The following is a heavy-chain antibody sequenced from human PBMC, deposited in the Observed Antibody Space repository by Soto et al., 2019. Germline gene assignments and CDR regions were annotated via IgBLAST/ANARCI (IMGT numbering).Heavy chain of an antibody. CDR3: AKSTVVTPGHFQH. D-gene: IGHD2-21*02. J-gene: IGHJ1*01. Sequence: PGGSLRLSCAASGFTFSSYGMHWVRQAPGKGLEWVAVISYDGSNKYYADSVKGRFTISRDNSKNTLYLQMNSLRAEDTVVYYCAKSTVVTPGHFQHWGQGTLVTVSS. V-gene: IGHV3-30*18. CDR2: ISYDGSNK. CDR1: GFTFSSYG.